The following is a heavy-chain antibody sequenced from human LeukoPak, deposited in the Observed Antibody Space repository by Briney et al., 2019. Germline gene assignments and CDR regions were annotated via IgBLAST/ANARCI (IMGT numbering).Heavy chain of an antibody. V-gene: IGHV4-39*01. CDR3: ARIIAARLIRRLAPVAIDY. CDR1: GGSISSSSYY. D-gene: IGHD6-6*01. CDR2: IYYSGST. J-gene: IGHJ4*02. Sequence: SETLSLTCTVSGGSISSSSYYWGWIRQPPGKGLEWIGSIYYSGSTYYNPSLKSRVTISVDTSKNQFSLKLSSVTAADTAAYYCARIIAARLIRRLAPVAIDYWGQGTLVTVSS.